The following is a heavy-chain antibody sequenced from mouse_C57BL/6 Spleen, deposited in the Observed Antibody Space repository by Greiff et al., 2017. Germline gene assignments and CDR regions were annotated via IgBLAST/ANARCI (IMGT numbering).Heavy chain of an antibody. CDR3: AREWDYYDGYSFAY. Sequence: QVQLKQPGAELVKPGASVKMSCKASGYTFTSHWITWVKQRPGQGLEWIGEIYPGSGSTNYNEKFKSKATLTVDTASSTAYMQLSSLTSEDSAVYYCAREWDYYDGYSFAYWGQGTLVTVSA. V-gene: IGHV1-55*01. CDR1: GYTFTSHW. D-gene: IGHD2-3*01. J-gene: IGHJ3*01. CDR2: IYPGSGST.